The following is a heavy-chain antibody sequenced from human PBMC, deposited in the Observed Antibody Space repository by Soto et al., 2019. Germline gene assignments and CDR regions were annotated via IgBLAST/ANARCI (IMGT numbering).Heavy chain of an antibody. Sequence: QVQLVQSGAEVKKPGASVKVSCRASGYTFTNYYIHWVRQAPGQGLEWMAIINPMSGSTNYAQNFQGRVTLTMDTFTTTVYMDLSSLRFEDTAVYFCARDLLAGDFWGQGTLVTVSS. CDR3: ARDLLAGDF. J-gene: IGHJ4*02. CDR1: GYTFTNYY. V-gene: IGHV1-46*01. D-gene: IGHD3-10*01. CDR2: INPMSGST.